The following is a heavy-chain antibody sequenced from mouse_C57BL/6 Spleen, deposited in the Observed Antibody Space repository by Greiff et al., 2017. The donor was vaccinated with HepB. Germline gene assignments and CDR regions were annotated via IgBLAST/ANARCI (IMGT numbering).Heavy chain of an antibody. Sequence: ESGPGLVKPSQSLSLTCSVTGYSITSGYYWNWIRQFPGNKLEWMGYISYDGSNNYNPSLKNRISITRDTSKNQFFLKLNSVTTEDTATYYCARGWPWFAYWGQGTLVTVSA. CDR3: ARGWPWFAY. CDR2: ISYDGSN. J-gene: IGHJ3*01. V-gene: IGHV3-6*01. CDR1: GYSITSGYY. D-gene: IGHD1-1*02.